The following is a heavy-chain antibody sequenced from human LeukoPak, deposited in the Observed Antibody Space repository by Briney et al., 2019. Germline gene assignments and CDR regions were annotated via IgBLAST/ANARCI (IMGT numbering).Heavy chain of an antibody. D-gene: IGHD3-22*01. V-gene: IGHV4-61*02. J-gene: IGHJ5*02. Sequence: SQTLSLTCTVSGGSISSGSYYWSWLRQPAGKGLEWIGRIYTSGSTNYNPSLKSRVTISVDTSKNQFSLKLSSVTAADTAVYYCARGITMKGDWFDPWGQGTPVTVSS. CDR2: IYTSGST. CDR3: ARGITMKGDWFDP. CDR1: GGSISSGSYY.